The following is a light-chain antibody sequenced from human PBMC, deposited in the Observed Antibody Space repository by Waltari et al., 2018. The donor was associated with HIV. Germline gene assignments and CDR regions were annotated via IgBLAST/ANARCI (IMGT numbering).Light chain of an antibody. CDR3: SSCAGSNNGV. J-gene: IGLJ3*02. V-gene: IGLV2-8*01. Sequence: QSALTQPPSASGSPGQSVTISCTGTSSDVGGYNYVSWYQQHPGKAPKLMIYEVSKRPPWVPDRCSGSKAGNTASLTVPGLQAEDEADYYCSSCAGSNNGVFGGGTKLTVL. CDR2: EVS. CDR1: SSDVGGYNY.